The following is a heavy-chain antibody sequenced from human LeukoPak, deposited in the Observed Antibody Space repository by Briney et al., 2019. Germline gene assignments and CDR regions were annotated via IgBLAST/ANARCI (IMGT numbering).Heavy chain of an antibody. Sequence: SETLSLTCTLSGRPIYSYYGSCIRQTAGEGLEWIGRLYTGVRTNYNHSLKSRVTLSLDTSKKQLALKLSAVTEPDTAVYNCARLKFYDSTGYAPGHYMDVWGKGTTVTVSS. CDR2: LYTGVRT. D-gene: IGHD3-22*01. J-gene: IGHJ6*03. V-gene: IGHV4-4*07. CDR1: GRPIYSYY. CDR3: ARLKFYDSTGYAPGHYMDV.